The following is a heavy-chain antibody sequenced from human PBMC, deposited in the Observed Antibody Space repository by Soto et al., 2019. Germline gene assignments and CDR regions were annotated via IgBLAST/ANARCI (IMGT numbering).Heavy chain of an antibody. V-gene: IGHV3-23*01. CDR1: GFTFSNYA. CDR3: RRYWGARSWNACVVF. CDR2: IDNSGPGI. Sequence: GGSLRLSCAASGFTFSNYAMTWIRQTPGKGLQWVSAIDNSGPGIWYADSVKGRFTISRDNSNHTLDRQVSCLRAEDTALYYCRRYWGARSWNACVVFWGRVTL. J-gene: IGHJ4*02. D-gene: IGHD1-1*01.